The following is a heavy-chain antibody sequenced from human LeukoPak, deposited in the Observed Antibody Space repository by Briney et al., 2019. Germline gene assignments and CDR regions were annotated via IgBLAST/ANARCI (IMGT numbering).Heavy chain of an antibody. D-gene: IGHD3-10*01. Sequence: SETLSLTCTVSGGSISSYYWSWIRQPPGKGLEWIGYIYYSGSTNYNPSLKSRVTISVDTSKNQFSLMPSSVTAADTAVYYCARLGVTMVRPVWGQGTTVTVSS. J-gene: IGHJ6*02. CDR3: ARLGVTMVRPV. CDR2: IYYSGST. V-gene: IGHV4-59*08. CDR1: GGSISSYY.